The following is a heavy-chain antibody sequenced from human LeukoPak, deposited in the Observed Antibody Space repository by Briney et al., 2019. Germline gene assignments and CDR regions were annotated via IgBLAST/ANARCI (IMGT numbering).Heavy chain of an antibody. CDR3: ARGNCSGGSCLNWFDP. J-gene: IGHJ5*02. CDR2: IYHSGST. D-gene: IGHD2-15*01. Sequence: SQTLSLTCAVSGGSISSGSYSWSWIRQPPGKGLEWIGYIYHSGSTYYNPSLKSRVTISVDRSKNQFSLKLSSVTAADTAVYYCARGNCSGGSCLNWFDPWGLGTLVTVSS. CDR1: GGSISSGSYS. V-gene: IGHV4-30-2*01.